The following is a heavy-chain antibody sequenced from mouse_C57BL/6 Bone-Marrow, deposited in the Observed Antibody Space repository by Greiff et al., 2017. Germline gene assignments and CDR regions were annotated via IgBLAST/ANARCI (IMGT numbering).Heavy chain of an antibody. V-gene: IGHV1-50*01. D-gene: IGHD2-3*01. CDR2: IDPSDSYT. Sequence: VQLQQPGAELVKPGASVKLSCKASGYTFTSYWMQWVKQRPGQGLEWIGEIDPSDSYTNYNQKFKGKATLTVDTSSSTAYMQLSSLTSEDSAVYYCAGSDGYYWGQGTTLTVSS. CDR1: GYTFTSYW. J-gene: IGHJ2*01. CDR3: AGSDGYY.